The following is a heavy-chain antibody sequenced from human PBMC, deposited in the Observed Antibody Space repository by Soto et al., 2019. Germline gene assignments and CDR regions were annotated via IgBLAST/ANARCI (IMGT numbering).Heavy chain of an antibody. CDR2: IYYSGST. CDR1: GGSISSSIYY. CDR3: ASSSSWFNWFDP. J-gene: IGHJ5*02. D-gene: IGHD6-13*01. V-gene: IGHV4-39*01. Sequence: SETMSLTCTVSGGSISSSIYYWGWIRQPPGKGLEWIGSIYYSGSTYYNPSLKSRVTISVDTSKNQFSLKLSSVTAADTAVYYCASSSSWFNWFDPWGQGTLVTVSS.